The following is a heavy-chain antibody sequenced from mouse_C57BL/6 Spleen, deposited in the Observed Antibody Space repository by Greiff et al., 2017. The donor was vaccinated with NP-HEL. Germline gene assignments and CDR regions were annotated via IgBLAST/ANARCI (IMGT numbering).Heavy chain of an antibody. CDR2: IDPSDSYT. D-gene: IGHD1-1*01. V-gene: IGHV1-50*01. CDR3: ARSLITTVVADYFDY. J-gene: IGHJ2*01. Sequence: VQLQQPGAELVKPGASVKLSCKASGYTFTSYWMQWVKQRPGQGLEWIGEIDPSDSYTNYNQKFKGKATLTVDTSSSTAYMQLSSLTSEDSAVYYCARSLITTVVADYFDYWGQGTTLTVSS. CDR1: GYTFTSYW.